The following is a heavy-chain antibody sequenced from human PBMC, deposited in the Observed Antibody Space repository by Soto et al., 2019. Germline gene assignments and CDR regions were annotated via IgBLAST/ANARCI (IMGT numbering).Heavy chain of an antibody. Sequence: QVQLQQWGAGLLKPSETLSLTCAVYGGSFSGYYWSWIRQPPGKGLEWIGEINHSGSTNYNPSLKRRVTISVDTSKNQFSLKLSSVTAADTAVYYCARIDPISSGYERGFDYWGQGTLVTVSS. CDR1: GGSFSGYY. CDR2: INHSGST. J-gene: IGHJ4*02. V-gene: IGHV4-34*01. CDR3: ARIDPISSGYERGFDY. D-gene: IGHD5-12*01.